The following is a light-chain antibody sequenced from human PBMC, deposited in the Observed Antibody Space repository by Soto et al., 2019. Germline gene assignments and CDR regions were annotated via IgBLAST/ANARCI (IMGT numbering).Light chain of an antibody. Sequence: DLRMTPSPSTLSGAVGDRVSLTCRASQTITTWLAWYQQKPGKAPKLLMYKASSLESGVPSRFSGSGSGTEFTLTISSLQPDDFATYYCQQYVGASRTFGQGTKVDIK. J-gene: IGKJ1*01. CDR2: KAS. V-gene: IGKV1-5*03. CDR3: QQYVGASRT. CDR1: QTITTW.